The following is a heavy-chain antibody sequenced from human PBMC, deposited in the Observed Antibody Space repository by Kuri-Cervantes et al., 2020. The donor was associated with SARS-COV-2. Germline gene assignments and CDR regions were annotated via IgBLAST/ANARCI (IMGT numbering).Heavy chain of an antibody. V-gene: IGHV4-34*01. D-gene: IGHD3-22*01. CDR2: INHSGST. CDR1: GGSISSYY. J-gene: IGHJ6*02. CDR3: ARHTDSSGYRPYYYYYYGMDV. Sequence: SETLSLTCAVYGGSISSYYWSWIRQPPGKGLEWIGEINHSGSTNYNPSLKSRVTISVDTSKNQFSLKLSSVTAADTAVYYCARHTDSSGYRPYYYYYYGMDVWGQGTTVTVSS.